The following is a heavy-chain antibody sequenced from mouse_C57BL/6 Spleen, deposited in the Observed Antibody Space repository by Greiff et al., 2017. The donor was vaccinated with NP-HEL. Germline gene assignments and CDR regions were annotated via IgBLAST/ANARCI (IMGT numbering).Heavy chain of an antibody. CDR1: GHPFTSYW. V-gene: IGHV1-7*01. J-gene: IGHJ4*01. Sequence: VQLQQSGAELAKPGALVKLFCKASGHPFTSYWMHWVKQRPGQGLEWIGYINPSSGYTKYNQKFKDKATLTADKSSSTAYMQLSSLTYEDSAVYYCARSWDDAMDYWGQGTSDTVSS. CDR2: INPSSGYT. CDR3: ARSWDDAMDY. D-gene: IGHD4-1*01.